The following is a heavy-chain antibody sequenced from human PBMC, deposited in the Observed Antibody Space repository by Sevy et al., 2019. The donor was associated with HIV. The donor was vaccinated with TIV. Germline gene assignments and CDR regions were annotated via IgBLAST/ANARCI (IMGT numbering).Heavy chain of an antibody. CDR1: GFNISSNY. V-gene: IGHV3-53*01. CDR2: IYGNNST. D-gene: IGHD6-19*01. Sequence: GGSLRLSCAASGFNISSNYLSWVRQAPGKGLEWVSVIYGNNSTYYADFVKGRFTISRDNSMNTLYLQMNSLRVEDTAIYYCARGEQWLSFNYWGQGTLVTVSS. J-gene: IGHJ4*02. CDR3: ARGEQWLSFNY.